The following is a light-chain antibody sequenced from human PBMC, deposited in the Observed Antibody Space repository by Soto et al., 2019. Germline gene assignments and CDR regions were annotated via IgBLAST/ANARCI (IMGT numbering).Light chain of an antibody. CDR3: QHFDNVPTYT. CDR2: DAS. J-gene: IGKJ2*01. Sequence: DIQMTQSPSSLSASVGDRVTITCQASHDISNYLNWYQQKPGKAPKLLIFDASNLEKGVPSRFTRSGSGTNFTLTISSLEPEDIATYNCQHFDNVPTYTFGQGTKLEIK. CDR1: HDISNY. V-gene: IGKV1-33*01.